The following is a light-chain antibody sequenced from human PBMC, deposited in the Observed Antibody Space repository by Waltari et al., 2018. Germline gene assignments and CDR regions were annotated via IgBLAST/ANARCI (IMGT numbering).Light chain of an antibody. CDR1: RDISSTY. V-gene: IGKV3-20*01. Sequence: IVLTQSPYTLPLSPGDSATLACRASRDISSTYLAWYQHKPGQPPRLLTYRASNRATGIPARFSGGGSGRDFTLTISRLEPEDFAVYYCQQYGSSPYTFGRGTKVEIK. CDR3: QQYGSSPYT. J-gene: IGKJ2*01. CDR2: RAS.